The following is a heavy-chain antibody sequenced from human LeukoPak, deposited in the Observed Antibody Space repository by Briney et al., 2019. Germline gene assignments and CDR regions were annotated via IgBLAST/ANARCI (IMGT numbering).Heavy chain of an antibody. Sequence: PSETLSLTCTVSGGSISSSRYYWGWIRQPPGKGLEWIGSIYYSGSTYYNPSLKSRVTISVDTSKNQFSLKLSSVTAADTAVYYCARAGSLLWFGEPFDYWGQGTLVTVSS. CDR1: GGSISSSRYY. J-gene: IGHJ4*02. V-gene: IGHV4-39*01. CDR3: ARAGSLLWFGEPFDY. CDR2: IYYSGST. D-gene: IGHD3-10*01.